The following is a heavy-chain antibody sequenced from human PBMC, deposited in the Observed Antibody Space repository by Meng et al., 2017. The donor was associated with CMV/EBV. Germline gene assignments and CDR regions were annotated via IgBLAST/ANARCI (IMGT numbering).Heavy chain of an antibody. J-gene: IGHJ4*02. CDR1: GGSFSGYY. D-gene: IGHD1-26*01. CDR3: ARGVGATGKADY. Sequence: QVPLQQWGAGLLKPSAPLSLTCAVYGGSFSGYYWSWIRQPPGKGLEWIGEINHSGSTNYNPSLKSRVTISVDTSKNQFSLKLSSVTAADTAVYYCARGVGATGKADYWGQGTLVTVSS. CDR2: INHSGST. V-gene: IGHV4-34*01.